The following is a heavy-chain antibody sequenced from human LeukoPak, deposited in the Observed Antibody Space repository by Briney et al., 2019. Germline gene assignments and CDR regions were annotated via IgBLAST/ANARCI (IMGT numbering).Heavy chain of an antibody. CDR3: ARMNLGGAFFDY. CDR2: ISGSGTTT. D-gene: IGHD3-16*01. J-gene: IGHJ4*02. V-gene: IGHV3-23*01. Sequence: PGGSLRLSCAGSEFTFINYAMSWVRQAPGKGLEWVSTISGSGTTTYYADSVKGRFTISRDNSKNTLYLQMNSLRAEDTAVYYCARMNLGGAFFDYWGQGTLVTVSS. CDR1: EFTFINYA.